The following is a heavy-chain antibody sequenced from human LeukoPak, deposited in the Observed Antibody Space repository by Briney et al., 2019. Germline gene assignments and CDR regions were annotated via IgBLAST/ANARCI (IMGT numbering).Heavy chain of an antibody. J-gene: IGHJ4*02. D-gene: IGHD3-22*01. CDR2: ISSSSSYI. V-gene: IGHV3-21*01. Sequence: PGGSLRLSCAASGFTFSSYSMNWVRQAPGKGLEWVSSISSSSSYIYYADSVKGRFTISRDNAKNPLYLQMNSLRAEDTAVYYCAREPNYYDSSGSDYWGQGTLVTVSS. CDR1: GFTFSSYS. CDR3: AREPNYYDSSGSDY.